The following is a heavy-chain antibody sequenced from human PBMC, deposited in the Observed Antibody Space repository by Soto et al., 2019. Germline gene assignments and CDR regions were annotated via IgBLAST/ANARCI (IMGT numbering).Heavy chain of an antibody. CDR2: ISAGGGTT. J-gene: IGHJ4*02. D-gene: IGHD3-22*01. CDR3: ASSEGYYYDSSGYYSFDY. V-gene: IGHV3-23*01. CDR1: GFDFDING. Sequence: GGSLRLSCSASGFDFDINGMTWVRQVPGKGLEWVSAISAGGGTTYYADPVKGRFTISRDNSKNMLYLQMNSLRAEDTAVYYCASSEGYYYDSSGYYSFDYWGQGTLVTVSS.